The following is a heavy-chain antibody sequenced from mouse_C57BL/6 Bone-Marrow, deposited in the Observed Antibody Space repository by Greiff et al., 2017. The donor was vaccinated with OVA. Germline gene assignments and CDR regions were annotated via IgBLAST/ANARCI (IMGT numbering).Heavy chain of an antibody. Sequence: QVQLQQPGAELVKPGASVKLSCKASGYTFTSYWMQWVKQRPGQGLEWIGEIDPSDSYTNYNQKFKGKATLTVDTSSSTAYMQLSSLTSEDSAVYYCARGGYGSSCLFDYWGQGTTLTVSS. D-gene: IGHD1-1*01. J-gene: IGHJ2*01. CDR2: IDPSDSYT. CDR3: ARGGYGSSCLFDY. V-gene: IGHV1-50*01. CDR1: GYTFTSYW.